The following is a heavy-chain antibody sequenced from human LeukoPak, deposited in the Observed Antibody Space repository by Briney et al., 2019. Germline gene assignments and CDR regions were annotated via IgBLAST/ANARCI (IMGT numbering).Heavy chain of an antibody. CDR3: AKDSQWLVIFGNPMIDY. V-gene: IGHV3-30*02. CDR1: GFTFSSYW. J-gene: IGHJ4*02. Sequence: GSLRLSCAASGFTFSSYWMSWVRQAPGKGLEWVAFIRYDGSNKYYADSVKGRFTISRDNSKNTLYLQMNSLRAEDTAVYYCAKDSQWLVIFGNPMIDYWGQGTLVTVSS. CDR2: IRYDGSNK. D-gene: IGHD6-19*01.